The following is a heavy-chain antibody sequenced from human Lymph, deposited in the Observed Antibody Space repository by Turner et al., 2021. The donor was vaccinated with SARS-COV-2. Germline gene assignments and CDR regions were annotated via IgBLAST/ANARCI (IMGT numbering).Heavy chain of an antibody. Sequence: EVPLVVSGGGLVPPGRSLRLPCSASVLPFDDYAMPWVRQAPGKGLECVSGRNWNSGTIGYADYVKGRFTISRDNAKNSLYLQMNSLRAEDTDLYYCAKDVYRSTFRDHYYGMNVWGQGTTVTVSS. CDR1: VLPFDDYA. CDR2: RNWNSGTI. V-gene: IGHV3-9*01. J-gene: IGHJ6*02. D-gene: IGHD6-13*01. CDR3: AKDVYRSTFRDHYYGMNV.